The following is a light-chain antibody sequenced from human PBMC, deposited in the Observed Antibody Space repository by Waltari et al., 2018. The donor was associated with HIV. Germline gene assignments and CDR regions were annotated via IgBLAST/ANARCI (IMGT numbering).Light chain of an antibody. J-gene: IGKJ4*01. V-gene: IGKV3-15*01. CDR1: QTIHNN. CDR3: QQYDKSPLT. Sequence: EIVMTQSPATLSVSPGERAALSCRASQTIHNNLAWYHHKPGQAPRPHIYGAATRATGLPARFSGSGSGTEFTLTISSLQSEDFAVYDCQQYDKSPLTFGGGTKVESK. CDR2: GAA.